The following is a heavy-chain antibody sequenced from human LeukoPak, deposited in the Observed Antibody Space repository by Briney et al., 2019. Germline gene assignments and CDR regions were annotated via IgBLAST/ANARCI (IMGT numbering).Heavy chain of an antibody. Sequence: SVKVSCKASGYTFTSYGISWVRQAPGQGLEWMGWISAYNGNTNYAQKLQGRVTMTTDTSTSTAYMELRSLRSDDTAVYYCASGPNDYGDYVAFDIWGQGTMVTVSS. CDR1: GYTFTSYG. CDR2: ISAYNGNT. CDR3: ASGPNDYGDYVAFDI. J-gene: IGHJ3*02. V-gene: IGHV1-18*01. D-gene: IGHD4-17*01.